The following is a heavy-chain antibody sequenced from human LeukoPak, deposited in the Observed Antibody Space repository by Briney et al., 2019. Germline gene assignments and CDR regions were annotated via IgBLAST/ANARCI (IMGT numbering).Heavy chain of an antibody. CDR1: GFTFSSYA. J-gene: IGHJ5*02. Sequence: GGSLRLSCAASGFTFSSYAMSWVRQAPGKGLEWVSAISGSGGSTYYADSVKGRFTISRDSSKNTLYLQMNSLRAEDTAVYYCAKDSAVSYYNWFDPWGQGTLVTVSS. V-gene: IGHV3-23*01. CDR2: ISGSGGST. D-gene: IGHD1-26*01. CDR3: AKDSAVSYYNWFDP.